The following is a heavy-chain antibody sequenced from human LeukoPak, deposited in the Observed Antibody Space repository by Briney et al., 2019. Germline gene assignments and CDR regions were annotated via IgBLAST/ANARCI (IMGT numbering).Heavy chain of an antibody. CDR2: IRSSGETT. Sequence: PGGSLRLSCVASGFIFSNYDVNWVRQAPGKGLEWVSCIRSSGETTYHADSVKGRFTISRDNAQNSLYLQMNSLRAEDTAVYYCARRGPPDFDYWGQGTLVTVSS. V-gene: IGHV3-48*03. CDR3: ARRGPPDFDY. J-gene: IGHJ4*02. CDR1: GFIFSNYD.